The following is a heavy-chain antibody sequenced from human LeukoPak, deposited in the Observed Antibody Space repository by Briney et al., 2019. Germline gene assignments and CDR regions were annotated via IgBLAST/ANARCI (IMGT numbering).Heavy chain of an antibody. V-gene: IGHV3-7*05. Sequence: GGSLRLSCAGSGFTLSNYWMTWVRQAPGKGLEWVANIKEDGSEKYYVDSVKGRFTISRDNAKNSLYLQMNSLRAEDTAVYYCAKGEGTIVLMVFLYWGQGTLVTVSS. CDR2: IKEDGSEK. CDR3: AKGEGTIVLMVFLY. J-gene: IGHJ4*02. CDR1: GFTLSNYW. D-gene: IGHD2-8*01.